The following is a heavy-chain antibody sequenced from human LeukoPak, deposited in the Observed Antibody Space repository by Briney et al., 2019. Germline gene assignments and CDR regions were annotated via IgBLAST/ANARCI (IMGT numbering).Heavy chain of an antibody. J-gene: IGHJ4*02. CDR2: FDPEDGET. CDR3: ATDSPTNQLGGY. V-gene: IGHV1-24*01. Sequence: ASVKVSCKVSGYTLTELSMHWVRQAPGKGLEWMGGFDPEDGETIYAQKFQGRVTMTEDTSTDTAYMELSSLRSEDTAMYYCATDSPTNQLGGYWGQGTLVTVSS. CDR1: GYTLTELS. D-gene: IGHD2-2*01.